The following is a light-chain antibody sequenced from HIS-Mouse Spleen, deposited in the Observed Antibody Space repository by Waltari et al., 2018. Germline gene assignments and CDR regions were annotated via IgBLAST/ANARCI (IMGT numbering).Light chain of an antibody. CDR1: SSDVGSYCL. CDR3: CSYAGSSTYV. V-gene: IGLV2-23*01. Sequence: QSALTQPASVSGSPGQSISISFTGTSSDVGSYCLLSWYQHHPGKAPKLMIYKGSKRPSGVSNRFSGSKSGNTASLTISGLQAEDEADYYCCSYAGSSTYVFGTGTKVTVL. CDR2: KGS. J-gene: IGLJ1*01.